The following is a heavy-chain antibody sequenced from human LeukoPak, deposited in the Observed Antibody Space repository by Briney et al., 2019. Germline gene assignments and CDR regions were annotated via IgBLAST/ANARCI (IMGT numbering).Heavy chain of an antibody. Sequence: GGSLRLSCSASGFTFSSYAMHWVRQAPAKGLEYVSAISSNGGSTYYADSVKGRFTISRDNSKNTLYLQMSSLRAEDTAVYYCVKDLVMDYYGSGSYLRSHDYWGQGTLVTVSS. CDR2: ISSNGGST. CDR1: GFTFSSYA. V-gene: IGHV3-64D*06. CDR3: VKDLVMDYYGSGSYLRSHDY. D-gene: IGHD3-10*01. J-gene: IGHJ4*02.